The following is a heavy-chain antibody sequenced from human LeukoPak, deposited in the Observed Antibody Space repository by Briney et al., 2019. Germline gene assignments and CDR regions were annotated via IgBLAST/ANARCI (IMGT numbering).Heavy chain of an antibody. Sequence: GGSLRLSCTASGLTFSTSGFNWVRQAPGKGLEWVASIGPTGSDRYHADSIKGRFTISRDNANNFLYLQMNSLRAEDTAVYYCAIETNGRHYDYWGQGTLLTVSS. J-gene: IGHJ4*02. CDR1: GLTFSTSG. CDR2: IGPTGSDR. D-gene: IGHD1-14*01. V-gene: IGHV3-21*06. CDR3: AIETNGRHYDY.